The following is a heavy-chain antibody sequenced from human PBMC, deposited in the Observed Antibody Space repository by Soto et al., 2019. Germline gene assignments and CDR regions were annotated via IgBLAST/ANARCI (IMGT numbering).Heavy chain of an antibody. V-gene: IGHV1-69*08. CDR1: GTIFSSYT. CDR3: ARGLGGRMDD. Sequence: QVQLVQSGAEVKKPGSSVRVSCKASGTIFSSYTISWVRQAPGQGLEWMGRIIPILGETNSAQKFQGRVTLTADKFTNAAYMQLNSLRLEDTAVYYCARGLGGRMDDWGQGTTVTGSS. D-gene: IGHD3-16*01. CDR2: IIPILGET. J-gene: IGHJ6*02.